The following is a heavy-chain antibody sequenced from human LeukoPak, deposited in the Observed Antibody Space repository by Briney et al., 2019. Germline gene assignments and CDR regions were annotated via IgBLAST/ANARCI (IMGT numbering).Heavy chain of an antibody. CDR2: IKANSGGT. D-gene: IGHD3-22*01. CDR1: GYTFTCYY. CDR3: ATSGYPYNAFDI. Sequence: ASVKVSCNASGYTFTCYYLHWVRQAPGQGLEWMGWIKANSGGTNYAERFQGRVTMTRGTSISTVYMDLSRLRSDDTAVYHCATSGYPYNAFDIWGQGTMVTVSS. V-gene: IGHV1-2*02. J-gene: IGHJ3*02.